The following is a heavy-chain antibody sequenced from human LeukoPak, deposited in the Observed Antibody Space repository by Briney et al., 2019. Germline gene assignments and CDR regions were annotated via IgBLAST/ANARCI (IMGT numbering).Heavy chain of an antibody. J-gene: IGHJ4*02. Sequence: PSETLSLTCTVSGGSISSSSYYWGWIRQPPGKGLEWIGSIYYSGSTYYNPSLKSRVTISVDTSKNQFSLKLSSVTAADTAVYYCARSGGTMVDGYYFDYWGQGTLVTVSS. CDR3: ARSGGTMVDGYYFDY. V-gene: IGHV4-39*01. D-gene: IGHD3-10*01. CDR1: GGSISSSSYY. CDR2: IYYSGST.